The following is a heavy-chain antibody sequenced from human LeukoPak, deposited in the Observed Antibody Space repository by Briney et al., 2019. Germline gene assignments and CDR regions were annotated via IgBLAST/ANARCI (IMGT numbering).Heavy chain of an antibody. J-gene: IGHJ5*02. CDR2: IYYSGST. Sequence: SETLSLTCTVSGGSISSYYWSWIRQPPRKGLEWIGYIYYSGSTNYNPSLKSRVTISVDTSKNQFSLKLSSVTAADTAVYYCARGGLSSRAPTYNWFDPWGQGTLVTVSS. D-gene: IGHD6-13*01. CDR1: GGSISSYY. CDR3: ARGGLSSRAPTYNWFDP. V-gene: IGHV4-59*01.